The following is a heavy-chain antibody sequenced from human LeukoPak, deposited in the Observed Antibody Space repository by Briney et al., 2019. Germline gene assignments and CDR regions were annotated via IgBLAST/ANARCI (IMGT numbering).Heavy chain of an antibody. CDR2: INHSGST. CDR1: GGSFSGYY. J-gene: IGHJ4*02. Sequence: SGTLSLTCAVYGGSFSGYYRSWIRQPPGKGLEWIGEINHSGSTNYNPSLKSRVTISVDTSKNQFSLKLSSVTAADTAVYYCARDQPRYCSGGSCYSKQDYWGQGTLVTVSS. V-gene: IGHV4-34*01. CDR3: ARDQPRYCSGGSCYSKQDY. D-gene: IGHD2-15*01.